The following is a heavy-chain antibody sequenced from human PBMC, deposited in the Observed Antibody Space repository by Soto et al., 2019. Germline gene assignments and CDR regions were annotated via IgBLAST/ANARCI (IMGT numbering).Heavy chain of an antibody. V-gene: IGHV1-3*01. Sequence: ASVKVSCKASGYTFTNYAMHWVRQAPGQRLEWMGWINAGNGNTKYSQKFQGRVTITRDTSASTAYMELSSLRSEDTAVYYCARDRGSGSFMGWFDSWGQGTLVTVSS. CDR2: INAGNGNT. CDR3: ARDRGSGSFMGWFDS. D-gene: IGHD3-10*01. J-gene: IGHJ5*01. CDR1: GYTFTNYA.